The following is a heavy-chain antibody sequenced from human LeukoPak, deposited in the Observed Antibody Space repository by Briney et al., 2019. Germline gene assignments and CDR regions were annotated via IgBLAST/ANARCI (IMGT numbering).Heavy chain of an antibody. CDR1: GFTFDDYA. CDR3: AKDIGGSGVGAFGLFDY. J-gene: IGHJ4*02. Sequence: PGGSLRLSCAASGFTFDDYAMHWVRQAPGNSLEWVSGISWNSGSIGYADSVKGRFTISRDNAKNSLYLQMNSLRAEDTALYYCAKDIGGSGVGAFGLFDYWGQGTLVTVSS. D-gene: IGHD1-26*01. CDR2: ISWNSGSI. V-gene: IGHV3-9*01.